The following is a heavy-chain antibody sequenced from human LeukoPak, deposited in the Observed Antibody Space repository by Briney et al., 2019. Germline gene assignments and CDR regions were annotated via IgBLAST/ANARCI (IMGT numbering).Heavy chain of an antibody. V-gene: IGHV3-23*01. Sequence: GGSLRLSCAASGFTFSSIAMTWVRQAPGKGLEWVSSIRSNGDTTYNADSVKGRFTISRDNSMNTLYLQMNSLRVEDTAIYYCAKGQELDDGVFDSWGQGTLVTVSS. CDR2: IRSNGDTT. D-gene: IGHD1-1*01. CDR3: AKGQELDDGVFDS. CDR1: GFTFSSIA. J-gene: IGHJ4*02.